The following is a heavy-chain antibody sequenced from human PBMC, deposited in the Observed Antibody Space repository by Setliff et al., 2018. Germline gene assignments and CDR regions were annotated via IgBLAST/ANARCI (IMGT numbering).Heavy chain of an antibody. CDR1: GGSFSAYY. D-gene: IGHD3-22*01. CDR2: ISHGGGT. V-gene: IGHV4-34*01. Sequence: SETLSLTCTVYGGSFSAYYWSWIRQPPGKGLEWVGEISHGGGTNYNPSLKSRVTISIDTSKNLFSLKLTSVTAADTAVYYCATGDVYDSSAFFSDWFDPWGQGTLVTVSS. CDR3: ATGDVYDSSAFFSDWFDP. J-gene: IGHJ5*02.